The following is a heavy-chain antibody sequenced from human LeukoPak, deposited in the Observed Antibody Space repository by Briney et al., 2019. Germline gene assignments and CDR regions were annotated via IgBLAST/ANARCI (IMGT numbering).Heavy chain of an antibody. J-gene: IGHJ4*02. CDR2: IKQDGSEK. D-gene: IGHD2-15*01. CDR1: GFTISSSW. Sequence: GGSLRLSCAASGFTISSSWMSWVRQAPGKGLEWVANIKQDGSEKYYVDSVKGRFTISRDNAKNSLYLQMNSLRAEDTAVYYCARYCSGGSCYDYWGQGTLVTVSS. CDR3: ARYCSGGSCYDY. V-gene: IGHV3-7*01.